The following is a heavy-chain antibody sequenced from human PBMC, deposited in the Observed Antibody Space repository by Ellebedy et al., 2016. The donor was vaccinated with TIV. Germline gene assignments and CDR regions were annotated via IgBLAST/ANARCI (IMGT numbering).Heavy chain of an antibody. CDR1: GGSFTNYY. CDR2: VHSNGNT. Sequence: MPSETLSLTCTVSGGSFTNYYWSWIRQPPGKGLEWIGYVHSNGNTNSIPSLKSRVTISLDASKSQFSLQLTSVTAADTAVYYCARSTYYHDSSGRPHHAIDVWGQGTMVTVSS. V-gene: IGHV4-59*01. D-gene: IGHD3-22*01. J-gene: IGHJ3*01. CDR3: ARSTYYHDSSGRPHHAIDV.